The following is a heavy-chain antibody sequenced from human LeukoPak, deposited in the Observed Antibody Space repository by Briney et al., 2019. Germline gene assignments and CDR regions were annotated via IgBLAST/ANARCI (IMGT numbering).Heavy chain of an antibody. CDR1: GYTFTSYW. Sequence: GESLKISCKSSGYTFTSYWIGWVRQMPGKGLEWMGIIYPGPGAGPGGSNPIYNPSFQGQVSISADNSITTAYLQWSSLKASDTAIYYCARHSTRPNLYSPIDYWGQGTLVTVSS. CDR2: IYPGPGAGPGGSNP. CDR3: ARHSTRPNLYSPIDY. D-gene: IGHD2-21*01. V-gene: IGHV5-51*01. J-gene: IGHJ4*02.